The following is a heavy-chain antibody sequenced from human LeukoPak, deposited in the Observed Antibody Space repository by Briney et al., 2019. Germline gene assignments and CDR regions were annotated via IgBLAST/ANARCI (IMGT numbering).Heavy chain of an antibody. J-gene: IGHJ4*02. CDR1: GYTFTSYY. D-gene: IGHD2-8*01. V-gene: IGHV1-46*01. CDR2: INPSGGST. Sequence: ASVKVSCKASGYTFTSYYMHWVRQAPGQGLEWMGIINPSGGSTSYAQKFQGRVTMTRDTSTSTVYMELSSLRSEDTAVYYCARGGIVLRTQLEGLDYWGQGTLVTVSS. CDR3: ARGGIVLRTQLEGLDY.